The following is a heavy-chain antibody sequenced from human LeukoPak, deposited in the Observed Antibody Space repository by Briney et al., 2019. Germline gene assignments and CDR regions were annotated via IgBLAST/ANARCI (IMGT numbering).Heavy chain of an antibody. D-gene: IGHD4-11*01. CDR1: GFTFSSYG. CDR3: ARVTSGNWHFDL. J-gene: IGHJ2*01. V-gene: IGHV3-21*01. Sequence: GGSLRLSCAASGFTFSSYGMHWVRQAPGKGLEWVSSISPGSSYIYYADSVKGRFTISRDDAKNSLYLQMNSLRAEDTAVYYCARVTSGNWHFDLWGRGTLVTVSS. CDR2: ISPGSSYI.